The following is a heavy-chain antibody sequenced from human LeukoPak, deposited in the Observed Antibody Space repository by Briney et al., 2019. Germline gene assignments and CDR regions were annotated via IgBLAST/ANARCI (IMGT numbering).Heavy chain of an antibody. CDR1: GFTFSSNG. CDR3: ARIGSSWYDAFDI. V-gene: IGHV3-48*04. J-gene: IGHJ3*02. Sequence: PGGSLRLSCAASGFTFSSNGMNWVRQAPGKGLEWVSYVSATGGTIYYADSVKGRFTISRDNAKNSLYLQMNSLRAEDTAVYYCARIGSSWYDAFDIWGQGTMVTVSS. D-gene: IGHD6-13*01. CDR2: VSATGGTI.